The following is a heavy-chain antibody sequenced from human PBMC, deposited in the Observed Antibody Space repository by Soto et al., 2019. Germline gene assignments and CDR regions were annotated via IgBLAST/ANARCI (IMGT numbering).Heavy chain of an antibody. J-gene: IGHJ4*02. CDR3: VRKDYYGAGVYYFDH. Sequence: GTSVKVSCKASGYIFTTFPIHWVRQAPGQRLEWIGFINAANGDTKYSQNFQGRVTITRDTSASTAYMELSSLTFEDTAVYYCVRKDYYGAGVYYFDHWGLGTLVTVSS. CDR1: GYIFTTFP. CDR2: INAANGDT. V-gene: IGHV1-3*01. D-gene: IGHD3-10*01.